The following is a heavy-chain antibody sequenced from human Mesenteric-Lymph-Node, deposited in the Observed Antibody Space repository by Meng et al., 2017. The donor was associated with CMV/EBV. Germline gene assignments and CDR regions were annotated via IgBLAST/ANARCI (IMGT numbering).Heavy chain of an antibody. CDR1: GGSISSSSYY. CDR3: ARVRGWFDP. V-gene: IGHV4-39*07. D-gene: IGHD2-15*01. CDR2: IYYSGST. Sequence: ESLKISCTVSGGSISSSSYYWGWIRQPPGKGLEWIGSIYYSGSTYYNPSLKSRVTISVDTSKNQFSLKLSSVTAADTAVYYCARVRGWFDPWGQGTLVTVSS. J-gene: IGHJ5*02.